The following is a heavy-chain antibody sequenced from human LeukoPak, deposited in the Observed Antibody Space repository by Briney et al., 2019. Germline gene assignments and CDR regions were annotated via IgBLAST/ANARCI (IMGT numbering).Heavy chain of an antibody. CDR1: EFTFSSYW. CDR3: ARPYSSSSPPWFDP. V-gene: IGHV3-74*01. Sequence: PGESLRLSCAASEFTFSSYWMHWVRHAPGKGLVWVSRINSDGRSTTYADSVKGRFTISRDNAKNTLYLQMNSLRAEDTAVYYCARPYSSSSPPWFDPWGQGTLVAVSS. D-gene: IGHD6-6*01. J-gene: IGHJ5*02. CDR2: INSDGRST.